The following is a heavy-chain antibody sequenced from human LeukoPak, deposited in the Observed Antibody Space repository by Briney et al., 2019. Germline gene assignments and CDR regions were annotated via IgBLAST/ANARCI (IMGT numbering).Heavy chain of an antibody. Sequence: ASLKVSCKASGYTFTHYYIHWVRQAPGQGLEWMGWINPNSGGTNYAQKFQGRVTMTRGTSISTAYIELSSLRSDDTAVYYCARALPMFRGLTSWDYWGQGTLVIVSS. D-gene: IGHD3-10*01. CDR3: ARALPMFRGLTSWDY. J-gene: IGHJ4*02. V-gene: IGHV1-2*02. CDR2: INPNSGGT. CDR1: GYTFTHYY.